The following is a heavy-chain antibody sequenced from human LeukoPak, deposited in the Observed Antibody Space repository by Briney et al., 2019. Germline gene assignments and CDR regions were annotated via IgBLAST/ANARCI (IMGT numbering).Heavy chain of an antibody. J-gene: IGHJ4*02. CDR3: ARDGVFTILTAYYSVDDY. V-gene: IGHV3-49*04. CDR1: GFSFSNAW. D-gene: IGHD3-9*01. Sequence: GGSLRLSCAASGFSFSNAWMNWVRQAPGEGLEWVSFIRSNAYGGTTEYAASVKGRFTVSRDDSKSIAYLQMNSLKTEDTAVYYCARDGVFTILTAYYSVDDYWGQGTLVTVSS. CDR2: IRSNAYGGTT.